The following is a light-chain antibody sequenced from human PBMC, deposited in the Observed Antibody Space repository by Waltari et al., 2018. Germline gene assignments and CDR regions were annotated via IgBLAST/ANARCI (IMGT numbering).Light chain of an antibody. CDR3: QQSYSTPKT. J-gene: IGKJ2*01. V-gene: IGKV1-39*01. CDR1: QSISSY. Sequence: DIQMTQSPSSLSASVGDRVTITCRASQSISSYLNWYQQKPGKAPKVLIYAASSLPSGVPSRFSGCGSGTDFTLTISSLQPEDFATYYCQQSYSTPKTFGQGTKLEIK. CDR2: AAS.